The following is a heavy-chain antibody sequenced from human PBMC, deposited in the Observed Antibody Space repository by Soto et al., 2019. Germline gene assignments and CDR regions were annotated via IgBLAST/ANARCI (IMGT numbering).Heavy chain of an antibody. CDR2: ISYDGSNK. CDR1: GLTFRNYG. D-gene: IGHD6-19*01. V-gene: IGHV3-30*03. Sequence: QVQLVESGGGVVQPGRSLRLSCAASGLTFRNYGMHWVRQAPGKGLEWVAVISYDGSNKYYADSVKGRFTISRDNSKNTLYLQMTSLRVEDTAVYYCVSLRQDGSGWYYFDYWDQGTLVTVSS. CDR3: VSLRQDGSGWYYFDY. J-gene: IGHJ4*02.